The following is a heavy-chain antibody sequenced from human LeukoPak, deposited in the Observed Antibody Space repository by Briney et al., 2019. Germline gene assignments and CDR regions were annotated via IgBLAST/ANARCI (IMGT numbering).Heavy chain of an antibody. CDR2: ISGSGGHT. Sequence: GSLRLSCAASGFTFSNHGMSWVRQAPGKGLEWVSTISGSGGHTYYADSVKGRCTISRDNAKNSLYLQMNSLRAEDTALYHCARAKEAVVRGLRYYYYMDVWGKGTTVTISS. V-gene: IGHV3-23*01. CDR3: ARAKEAVVRGLRYYYYMDV. D-gene: IGHD3-10*01. CDR1: GFTFSNHG. J-gene: IGHJ6*03.